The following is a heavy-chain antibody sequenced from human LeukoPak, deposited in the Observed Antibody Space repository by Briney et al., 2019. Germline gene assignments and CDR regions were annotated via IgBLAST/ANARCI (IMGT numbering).Heavy chain of an antibody. CDR2: MNPNSGNT. V-gene: IGHV1-8*01. CDR1: GYTFTSYD. Sequence: ASVKVSCKASGYTFTSYDINWVRQATGQGLEWMGWMNPNSGNTGYAQKFQGRVTMTRDTSTSTVYMELSSLRSEDTAVYYCARDAIENYDFWSGSYYYFDYWGQGTLVTVSS. J-gene: IGHJ4*02. CDR3: ARDAIENYDFWSGSYYYFDY. D-gene: IGHD3-3*01.